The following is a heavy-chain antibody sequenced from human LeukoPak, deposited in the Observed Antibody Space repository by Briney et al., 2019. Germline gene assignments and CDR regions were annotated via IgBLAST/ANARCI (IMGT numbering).Heavy chain of an antibody. CDR3: ARGGNMIVVATAFQH. CDR1: GGSISSYY. Sequence: SETLSLTCTVSGGSISSYYWSWIRQPPGKGLEWIGYIYYSGSTYYNPSLKSRVTISVDTSKNQFSLKLSSVTAADTAVYYCARGGNMIVVATAFQHWGQGALVTVSS. V-gene: IGHV4-59*01. D-gene: IGHD3-22*01. CDR2: IYYSGST. J-gene: IGHJ1*01.